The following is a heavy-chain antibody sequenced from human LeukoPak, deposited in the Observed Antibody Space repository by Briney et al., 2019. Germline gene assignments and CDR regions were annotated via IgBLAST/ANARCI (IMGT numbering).Heavy chain of an antibody. CDR1: GGSISSGDYY. CDR3: AGYSSWYYFDY. CDR2: IYYSGST. D-gene: IGHD6-13*01. J-gene: IGHJ4*02. Sequence: SQTLSLTCTVSGGSISSGDYYWSWIRQPPGKGLEWIGYIYYSGSTYYNPSLKSRVTISVDTSKNQFSLKLSSVTAADTAAYYCAGYSSWYYFDYWGQGTLVTVSS. V-gene: IGHV4-30-4*08.